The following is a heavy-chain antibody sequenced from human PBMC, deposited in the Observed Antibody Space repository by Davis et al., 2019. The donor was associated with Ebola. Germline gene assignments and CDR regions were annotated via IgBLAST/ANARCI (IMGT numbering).Heavy chain of an antibody. CDR2: ISNDGSNK. CDR1: GFTFSTYG. D-gene: IGHD3-10*01. V-gene: IGHV3-30*18. J-gene: IGHJ4*02. Sequence: PGGSLRLSCAASGFTFSTYGMHWVRQAPGKGLEWVTMISNDGSNKYYAVSVKGRFTISRDDSKNTLYLQMTSLRVDDTAVYYCANSLGHRYYGSGKGFDSWGQGTLVTVSS. CDR3: ANSLGHRYYGSGKGFDS.